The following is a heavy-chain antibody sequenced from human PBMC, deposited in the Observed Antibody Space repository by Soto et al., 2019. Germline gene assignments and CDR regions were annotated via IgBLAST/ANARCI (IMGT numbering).Heavy chain of an antibody. D-gene: IGHD3-16*01. J-gene: IGHJ6*02. CDR1: GDSISSGNKY. Sequence: QVQLRESGPGLVMPSQTLSLTCTVSGDSISSGNKYWSLIRQPPGKGLEWIGYIFSSGPTYYNPSLKSRLTMSLDAPQNQFSLKLNSLTDADTAGYFCARVPSPFDYYYARDVWGQGTTVTVSS. CDR2: IFSSGPT. CDR3: ARVPSPFDYYYARDV. V-gene: IGHV4-30-4*01.